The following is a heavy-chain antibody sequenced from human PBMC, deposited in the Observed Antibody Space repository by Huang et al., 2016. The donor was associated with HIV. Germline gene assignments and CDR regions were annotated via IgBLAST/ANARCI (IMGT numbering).Heavy chain of an antibody. Sequence: HVQLQQWGAGLLKPSETLSLTCAVNGGSFSAYYWTWIRQSPGKGLDWIGEINHSGTTKYNPSLKSRVTMSIDRSRRQFSLKVKSVTAADTAIYYCARTLWKYGDYGYFDSWGQGALVTVSS. J-gene: IGHJ4*02. CDR3: ARTLWKYGDYGYFDS. V-gene: IGHV4-34*01. CDR1: GGSFSAYY. CDR2: INHSGTT. D-gene: IGHD4-17*01.